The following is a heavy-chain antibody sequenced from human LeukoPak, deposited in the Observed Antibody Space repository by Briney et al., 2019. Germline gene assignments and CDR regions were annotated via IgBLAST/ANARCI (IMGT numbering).Heavy chain of an antibody. J-gene: IGHJ6*02. CDR2: INHNGNVN. Sequence: GGSLRLSCAASGFTFSSYWMNWARQAPGKGLEWVASINHNGNVNYYVDSVKGRFTISRDNAKNSLYLQMSNLRAEDSAVYFCARGGGSDVWGQGATVTVSS. CDR3: ARGGGSDV. CDR1: GFTFSSYW. V-gene: IGHV3-7*03. D-gene: IGHD2-15*01.